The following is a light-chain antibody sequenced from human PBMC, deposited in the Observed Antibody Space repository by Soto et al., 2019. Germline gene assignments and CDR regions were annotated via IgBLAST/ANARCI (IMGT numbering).Light chain of an antibody. V-gene: IGKV3-15*01. CDR1: QSVSSK. CDR3: QQYNNWPGT. Sequence: ASQSVSSKLAWYQQKPGHAPWLFFYGASTGATGISARFCGSGCEIVFTLSICSLQSEDFAVYYCQQYNNWPGTFGQGTKVDIK. J-gene: IGKJ1*01. CDR2: GAS.